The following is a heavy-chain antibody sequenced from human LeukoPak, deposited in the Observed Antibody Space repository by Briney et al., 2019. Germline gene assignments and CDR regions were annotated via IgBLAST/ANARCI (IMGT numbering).Heavy chain of an antibody. Sequence: GSLRLSCVASGFTFSSYWMSWVRQAPGKGLEWVANIRQDGSDKYYVDSVKGRFTISRDNAKNTLYLQVNSLRAEDTAVYYCARGGLEPVDYWGQGTLVTVSS. D-gene: IGHD5-24*01. J-gene: IGHJ4*02. V-gene: IGHV3-7*01. CDR2: IRQDGSDK. CDR3: ARGGLEPVDY. CDR1: GFTFSSYW.